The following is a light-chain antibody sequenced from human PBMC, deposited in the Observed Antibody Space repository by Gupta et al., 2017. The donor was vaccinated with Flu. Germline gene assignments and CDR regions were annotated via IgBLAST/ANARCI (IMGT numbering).Light chain of an antibody. CDR1: SSDVGGYNY. CDR2: EVS. J-gene: IGLJ3*02. CDR3: SSYTTSSTWV. V-gene: IGLV2-14*01. Sequence: SITISCTGTSSDVGGYNYVSWYQQYPGKAPKLMMYEVSNRPAGVSNRFSGSKSGNTASLTISGRQAEDEADYYCSSYTTSSTWVFGGGTKLTVL.